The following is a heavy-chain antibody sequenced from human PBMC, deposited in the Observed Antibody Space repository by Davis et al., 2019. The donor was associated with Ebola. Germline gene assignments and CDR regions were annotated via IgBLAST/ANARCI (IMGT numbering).Heavy chain of an antibody. CDR1: GFTFSNYW. Sequence: PGGSLRLSCAASGFTFSNYWMHWVRQAPGKGLVCVSRIKGDGRTTRYADSVKGRFTISRDNAKNTLYLQMNSLRVEDTGVYFCVREWELTDWGQGTLVTVSS. CDR3: VREWELTD. D-gene: IGHD1-26*01. J-gene: IGHJ4*02. V-gene: IGHV3-74*01. CDR2: IKGDGRTT.